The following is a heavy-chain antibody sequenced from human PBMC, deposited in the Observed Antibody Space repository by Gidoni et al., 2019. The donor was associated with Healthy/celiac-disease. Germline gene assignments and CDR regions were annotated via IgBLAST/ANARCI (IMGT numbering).Heavy chain of an antibody. CDR3: AREATGSGIYNWFDP. D-gene: IGHD3-10*01. CDR1: GGTFSSYA. CDR2: IIPIFVKE. Sequence: QVQLVQSGADVKKPGSSVKVSCKASGGTFSSYALRWVGQATGQGLEWMVAIIPIFVKENYAQKFQGRVTITADKSTSTAYMELSSLRYEDTAVYYCAREATGSGIYNWFDPWGQGTLVTVSS. V-gene: IGHV1-69*06. J-gene: IGHJ5*02.